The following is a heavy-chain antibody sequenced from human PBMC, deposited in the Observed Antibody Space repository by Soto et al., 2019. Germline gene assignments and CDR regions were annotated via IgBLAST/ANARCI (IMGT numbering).Heavy chain of an antibody. CDR1: GGSISSYY. D-gene: IGHD5-12*01. CDR2: IYYSGST. CDR3: ASGACSGYDCYFDY. Sequence: PSETLSLTCTVSGGSISSYYWSWIRQPPGKGLEWIGYIYYSGSTNYNPSLKSRVTISVDTSKNQFSLKLSSVTAADTAVYYCASGACSGYDCYFDYWGQGTLVTVSS. V-gene: IGHV4-59*01. J-gene: IGHJ4*02.